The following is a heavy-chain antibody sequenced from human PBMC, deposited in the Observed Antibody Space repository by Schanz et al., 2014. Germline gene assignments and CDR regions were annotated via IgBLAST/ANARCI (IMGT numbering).Heavy chain of an antibody. CDR3: AKDIGGAVAAPVYDS. CDR2: INQAASVQ. D-gene: IGHD2-15*01. CDR1: GFTFSSFS. Sequence: VQLVESGGGLVKPGGSLRLSCVASGFTFSSFSMNWVRQTPEKGLEWVAAINQAASVQYYVDSVKGRFTISRDDAKNSHYLQMSSLRADDTALYYCAKDIGGAVAAPVYDSWGQGTLVTVSS. V-gene: IGHV3-7*03. J-gene: IGHJ4*02.